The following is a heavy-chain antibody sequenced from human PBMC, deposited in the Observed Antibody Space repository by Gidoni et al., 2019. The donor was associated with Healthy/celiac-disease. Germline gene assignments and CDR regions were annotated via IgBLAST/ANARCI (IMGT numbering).Heavy chain of an antibody. D-gene: IGHD4-17*01. Sequence: QVQLQESGPGLVKPSETLSLTCTVSGYSISSGYYWGWIRQPPGKGLEWIGSIYHSGSTYYNPSLKSRVTISVDTSKNQFSLKLSSVTAADTAVYYCARVEGQTTPLFDYWGQGTLVTVSS. V-gene: IGHV4-38-2*02. J-gene: IGHJ4*02. CDR1: GYSISSGYY. CDR2: IYHSGST. CDR3: ARVEGQTTPLFDY.